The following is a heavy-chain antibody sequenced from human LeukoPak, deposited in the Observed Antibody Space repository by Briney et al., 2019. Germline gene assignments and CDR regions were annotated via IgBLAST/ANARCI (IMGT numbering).Heavy chain of an antibody. CDR3: AKGGGRHFDGPPHALDY. D-gene: IGHD3-9*01. J-gene: IGHJ4*02. Sequence: PGRSLRLSCAASGFTFSSYGMHWVRQAPGKGLEWVAVISYDGSNKYYADSVKGRFTISRDNSKNTLYLQMNSLRAEDTAVYYCAKGGGRHFDGPPHALDYWGQGTLVTVSS. CDR2: ISYDGSNK. CDR1: GFTFSSYG. V-gene: IGHV3-30*18.